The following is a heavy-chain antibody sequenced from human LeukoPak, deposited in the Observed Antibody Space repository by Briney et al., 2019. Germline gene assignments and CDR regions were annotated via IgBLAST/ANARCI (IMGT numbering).Heavy chain of an antibody. CDR2: ISTYNGNT. CDR1: GYTFTSYG. CDR3: AVVPDIVVVPAASWFDP. V-gene: IGHV1-18*01. J-gene: IGHJ5*02. D-gene: IGHD2-2*01. Sequence: ASVKVSCKASGYTFTSYGISWVRQAPGQGLEWMGWISTYNGNTNYAQKFQGRVTITADESTSTAYMELSSLRSEDTAVYYCAVVPDIVVVPAASWFDPWGQGTLVTVSS.